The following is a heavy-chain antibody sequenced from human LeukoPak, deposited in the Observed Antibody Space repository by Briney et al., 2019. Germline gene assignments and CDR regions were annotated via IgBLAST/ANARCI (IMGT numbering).Heavy chain of an antibody. Sequence: SQTLSLTCAISGDSFSSVNATWNWIRQSPSRGLEWLGRTYYRSKWFNDYAESVKGRITVNPDTSKNQFSLQLNSVTPEDTAVYYCAGFAIVVGRSAFDIWGQGTLVTVSS. V-gene: IGHV6-1*01. CDR2: TYYRSKWFN. CDR3: AGFAIVVGRSAFDI. J-gene: IGHJ3*02. D-gene: IGHD3-22*01. CDR1: GDSFSSVNAT.